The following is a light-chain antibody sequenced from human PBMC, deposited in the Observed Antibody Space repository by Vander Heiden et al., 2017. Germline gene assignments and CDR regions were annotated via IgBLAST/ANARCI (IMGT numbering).Light chain of an antibody. V-gene: IGKV3-11*01. CDR2: DAS. J-gene: IGKJ1*01. CDR3: QQRSNWRT. CDR1: QSVSSY. Sequence: EIVLTQSPATLSLSPGERATLSCRASQSVSSYLAWYQQKPGQAPRLLIYDASNRATGIPDRFSGSGSGTDFTLTSSSLEPEDFAVYYLQQRSNWRTFGQGTKVXIK.